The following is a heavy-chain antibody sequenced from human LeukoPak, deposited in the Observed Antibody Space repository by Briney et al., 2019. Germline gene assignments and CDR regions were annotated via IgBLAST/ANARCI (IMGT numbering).Heavy chain of an antibody. CDR2: ISGNNGNT. CDR1: GYTFTSYG. V-gene: IGHV1-18*01. CDR3: ARAPLSVSFEY. Sequence: ASVKVSCKASGYTFTSYGISWVRQAPGQGLEWMGWISGNNGNTNYAQKLQGRVTMTTDTSTSTAYMELRSLRSDDTAVYYCARAPLSVSFEYWGEGALVTVSS. J-gene: IGHJ4*02.